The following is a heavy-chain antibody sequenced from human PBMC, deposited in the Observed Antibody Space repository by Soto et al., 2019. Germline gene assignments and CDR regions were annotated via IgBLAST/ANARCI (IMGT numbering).Heavy chain of an antibody. D-gene: IGHD6-19*01. Sequence: EVQLVQSGAEVKKPGESLRISCKGSGYSFTSYWISWVRQMPGKGLEWKGRIDPSDSYTNYSPSFQGHVTVSADKSISTAYLQWSSLKASDTAMYYCARHKGPYSSGWEFDYWGQGTLVTVSS. CDR3: ARHKGPYSSGWEFDY. J-gene: IGHJ4*02. V-gene: IGHV5-10-1*03. CDR1: GYSFTSYW. CDR2: IDPSDSYT.